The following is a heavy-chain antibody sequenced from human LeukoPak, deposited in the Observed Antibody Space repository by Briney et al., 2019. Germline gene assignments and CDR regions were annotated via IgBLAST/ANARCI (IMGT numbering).Heavy chain of an antibody. CDR2: INHSGST. D-gene: IGHD4-17*01. CDR1: GGSFSGYY. Sequence: SETLSLTCAVYGGSFSGYYWSWIRQPPGKGLEWIGEINHSGSTYYNPSLKSRVTISVDTSKNQFSLKLRSVTAADTAVYYCARQMTTVTTRPGTFDYWGRGTLVTVSS. J-gene: IGHJ4*02. CDR3: ARQMTTVTTRPGTFDY. V-gene: IGHV4-34*01.